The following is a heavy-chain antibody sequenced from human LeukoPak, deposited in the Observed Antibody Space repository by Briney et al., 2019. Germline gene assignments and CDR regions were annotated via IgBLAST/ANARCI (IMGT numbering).Heavy chain of an antibody. CDR2: ISTGSNYI. D-gene: IGHD6-13*01. CDR3: AKDRDSSSWYLGSCFGDS. Sequence: GGSLRLSCAASGFTFRTYTMHWVRQAPGQGLEWVSSISTGSNYIYYADSVKGRFTISRDNAKNSLYLQMNSLRAEDTAVYYCAKDRDSSSWYLGSCFGDSWGQGTLVTVSS. V-gene: IGHV3-21*01. CDR1: GFTFRTYT. J-gene: IGHJ4*02.